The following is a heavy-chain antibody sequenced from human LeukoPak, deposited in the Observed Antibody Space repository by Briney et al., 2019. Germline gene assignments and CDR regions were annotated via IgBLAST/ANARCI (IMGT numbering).Heavy chain of an antibody. CDR2: IYSGGST. CDR3: ARDTGYSSGFDY. V-gene: IGHV3-53*01. Sequence: GGSLRLSCAASGFTVRSNYMIWVRQAPGKGLGWVSVIYSGGSTYYADSVKGRFTISRDNSKNTLYLQMNSLRAEDTAVYYCARDTGYSSGFDYWGQGTLVTVSS. D-gene: IGHD6-19*01. J-gene: IGHJ4*02. CDR1: GFTVRSNY.